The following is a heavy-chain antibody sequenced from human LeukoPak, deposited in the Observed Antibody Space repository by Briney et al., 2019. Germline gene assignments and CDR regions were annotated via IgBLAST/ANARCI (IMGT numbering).Heavy chain of an antibody. CDR3: AKGGSYCSSSSCYAIFDY. J-gene: IGHJ4*02. Sequence: GRPLRLSCAASGFIVSSNFMTWVRQAPGKGLEWVAVISYDGSNKYYADSVKGRFTIPRDNSKNTLYLQMNSLRAEDTAVYYCAKGGSYCSSSSCYAIFDYWGQGTLVTVSS. CDR1: GFIVSSNF. D-gene: IGHD2-2*01. CDR2: ISYDGSNK. V-gene: IGHV3-30*18.